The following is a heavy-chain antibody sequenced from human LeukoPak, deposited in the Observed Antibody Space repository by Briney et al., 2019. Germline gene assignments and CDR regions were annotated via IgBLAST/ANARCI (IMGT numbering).Heavy chain of an antibody. V-gene: IGHV3-74*01. CDR3: AIMGRGYSAYCFDL. Sequence: GGSLRLSCAASVFTLSSYWVHWVRQAPGKGLVWVSRINSDGSSTRYADSVKGRFTISRDNAKNTLYLHMNRLRAEDTPVYYCAIMGRGYSAYCFDLWPRGTVVSVSS. CDR2: INSDGSST. CDR1: VFTLSSYW. D-gene: IGHD3-3*01. J-gene: IGHJ5*02.